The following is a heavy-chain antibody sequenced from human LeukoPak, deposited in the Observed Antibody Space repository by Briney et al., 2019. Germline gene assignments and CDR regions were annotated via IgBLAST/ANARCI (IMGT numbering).Heavy chain of an antibody. CDR2: INAGNGNT. CDR1: GYTFTSYA. V-gene: IGHV1-3*01. Sequence: ASVKVSCKASGYTFTSYAIHWVRQAPGQRLEWMGWINAGNGNTKYSQKFQGRVTITRDTSASTAYVELSSLRSEDTAVYFCARGGNFGELREYWGQGTLVTVSS. D-gene: IGHD3-10*01. CDR3: ARGGNFGELREY. J-gene: IGHJ4*02.